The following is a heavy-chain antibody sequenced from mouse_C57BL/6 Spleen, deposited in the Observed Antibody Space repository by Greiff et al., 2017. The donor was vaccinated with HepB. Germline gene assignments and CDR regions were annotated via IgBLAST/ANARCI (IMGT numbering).Heavy chain of an antibody. CDR3: ARGTLFDY. Sequence: EVQLKESGPGLVKPSQSLSLTCSVTGYSITSGYYWNWIRQFPGNKLEWMGYISYDGSNNYNPSLKNRISITRDTSKNQFFLKLNSVTTEDTATYYCARGTLFDYWGQGTTLTVSS. CDR1: GYSITSGYY. CDR2: ISYDGSN. J-gene: IGHJ2*01. V-gene: IGHV3-6*01.